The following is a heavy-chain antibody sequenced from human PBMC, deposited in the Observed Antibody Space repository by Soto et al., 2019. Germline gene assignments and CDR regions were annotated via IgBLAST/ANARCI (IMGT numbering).Heavy chain of an antibody. Sequence: GGSLRLSCVASEFSFSRYAMTWVRQAAGKGLQWVAGLGPDGRNTFYGESVRGRFTISRDNSRNTLYLQMSSLRAEDTAVYFCVKQMTTWTDSFFDFWGQGIQVTVSS. CDR2: LGPDGRNT. V-gene: IGHV3-23*01. CDR1: EFSFSRYA. D-gene: IGHD4-17*01. J-gene: IGHJ4*02. CDR3: VKQMTTWTDSFFDF.